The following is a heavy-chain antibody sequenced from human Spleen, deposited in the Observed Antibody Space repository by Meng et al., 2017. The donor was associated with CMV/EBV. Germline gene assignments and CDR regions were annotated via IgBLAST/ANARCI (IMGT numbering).Heavy chain of an antibody. J-gene: IGHJ6*02. D-gene: IGHD1-1*01. CDR1: GGSVSSGSYY. CDR3: ARDRWKGYYGMDV. Sequence: GSLSLTCTVSGGSVSSGSYYWSWIRQPPGKGLEWIGYIYYSGSTNYNPSLKSRVTISVDTSKNQFSLKLSSVTAADTAVYYCARDRWKGYYGMDVWGQGTTVTVSS. V-gene: IGHV4-61*01. CDR2: IYYSGST.